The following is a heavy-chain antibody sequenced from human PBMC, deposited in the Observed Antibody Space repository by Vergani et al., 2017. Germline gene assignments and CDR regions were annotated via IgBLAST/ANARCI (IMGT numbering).Heavy chain of an antibody. D-gene: IGHD5-24*01. J-gene: IGHJ4*02. CDR3: ARGYGYNYRGAFDY. CDR1: GFTVSSNY. Sequence: EVQLVESGGGLIQPGGSLRLSCAASGFTVSSNYMSWVRQAPGKGLEWVSVIYSGGSTYYADPVKGRFTISRDNSKNTLYLQMNSLRAEDTAVYYCARGYGYNYRGAFDYWGQGTLVTVSS. CDR2: IYSGGST. V-gene: IGHV3-53*01.